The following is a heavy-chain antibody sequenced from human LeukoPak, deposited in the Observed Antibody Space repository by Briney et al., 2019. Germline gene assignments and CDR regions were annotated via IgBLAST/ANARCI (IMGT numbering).Heavy chain of an antibody. V-gene: IGHV1-2*02. D-gene: IGHD1-26*01. CDR3: ARESSYGVFDY. J-gene: IGHJ4*02. Sequence: ASVTVSCKASAYTFTGYYMHWVRQAPGQGLEGMGWINPDSGGTNYAQKFQGRVTMTSDTSISTAYMEVSRLRSDDTAVYYCARESSYGVFDYWGQGTLVTVSS. CDR2: INPDSGGT. CDR1: AYTFTGYY.